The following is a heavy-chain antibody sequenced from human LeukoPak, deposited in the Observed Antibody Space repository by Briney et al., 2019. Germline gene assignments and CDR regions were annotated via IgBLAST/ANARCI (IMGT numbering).Heavy chain of an antibody. Sequence: GGSLRLSCAASGFTFSSYWMHWVRQAPGKGLVWVLRINSDGSSTSYADSVKGRFTISRDNAKNRLYSQINSLIAEHTAVYYFARGSHDFWSGYYTDTPGNIAYWGQGTLVTVSS. CDR3: ARGSHDFWSGYYTDTPGNIAY. D-gene: IGHD3-3*01. CDR2: INSDGSST. J-gene: IGHJ4*02. V-gene: IGHV3-74*01. CDR1: GFTFSSYW.